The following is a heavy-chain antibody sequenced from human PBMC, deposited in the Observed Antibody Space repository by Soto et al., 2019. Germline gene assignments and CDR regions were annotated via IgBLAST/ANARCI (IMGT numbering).Heavy chain of an antibody. CDR1: GYTYTSYA. D-gene: IGHD1-1*01. V-gene: IGHV1-3*01. CDR3: ARYVDGTTGLDY. CDR2: INAGNGNT. Sequence: QVQLVQSGAEVKKPGASVKVSCKASGYTYTSYAMHWVRQAPGQRLEWMGWINAGNGNTKYSQKFQGRVTITRDTSAITAYMELSSLRSEDTAVYYCARYVDGTTGLDYWGKGTLVTVSS. J-gene: IGHJ4*02.